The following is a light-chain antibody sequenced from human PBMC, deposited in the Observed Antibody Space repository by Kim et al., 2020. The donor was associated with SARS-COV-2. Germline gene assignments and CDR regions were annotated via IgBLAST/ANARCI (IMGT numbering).Light chain of an antibody. CDR2: GAS. CDR3: QQYSHWPPYT. J-gene: IGKJ2*01. Sequence: EIVLTQSPATLSLSPGEGVTLSCRASQSISNNLAWYQQKPGQAPRLLIYGASTRATDIPARFSGSGSGTEFTLIISSLQSEDFAVYYCQQYSHWPPYTFGQGTKLEI. CDR1: QSISNN. V-gene: IGKV3-15*01.